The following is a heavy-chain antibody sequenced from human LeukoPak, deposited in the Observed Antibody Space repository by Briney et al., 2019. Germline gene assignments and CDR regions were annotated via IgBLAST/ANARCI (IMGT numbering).Heavy chain of an antibody. CDR1: GFTFSTYW. Sequence: GGSLRLSCAASGFTFSTYWMSWVRQAPGKGLEWVAYIKQDGSEKYYVDSVKGRFTISRDNAKNSLYLQMDSLRAEDTAVYYCARVRWLSAAGTEGNFDYWGQGTLGTVSS. CDR2: IKQDGSEK. V-gene: IGHV3-7*01. CDR3: ARVRWLSAAGTEGNFDY. D-gene: IGHD6-13*01. J-gene: IGHJ4*02.